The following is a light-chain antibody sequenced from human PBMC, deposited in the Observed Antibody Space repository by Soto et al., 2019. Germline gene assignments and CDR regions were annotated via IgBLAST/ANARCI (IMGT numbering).Light chain of an antibody. CDR3: QQYNNWPQT. CDR2: GAS. J-gene: IGKJ1*01. CDR1: QSASIN. V-gene: IGKV3-15*01. Sequence: EIVMTQSPGTLSVSPGESATLSCRASQSASINLAWYQQKPGQTPRLLIYGASTRGTGIPARFRGSGSGTEFTLTISSLQSEDFAVYYCQQYNNWPQTFGQGTKVDNK.